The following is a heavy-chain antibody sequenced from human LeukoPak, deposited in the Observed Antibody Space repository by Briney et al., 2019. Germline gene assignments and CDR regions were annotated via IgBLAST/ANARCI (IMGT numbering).Heavy chain of an antibody. CDR3: AREPDYDSSGCFDY. CDR1: GGTFSSYA. Sequence: SVKVSCKASGGTFSSYAISWVRQAPGQGLEWMGRIIPILGIANYAQKFQGRVTITADKSTSTAYMELSSLRSEDTAVYCCAREPDYDSSGCFDYWGQGTLVTVS. D-gene: IGHD3-22*01. J-gene: IGHJ4*02. CDR2: IIPILGIA. V-gene: IGHV1-69*04.